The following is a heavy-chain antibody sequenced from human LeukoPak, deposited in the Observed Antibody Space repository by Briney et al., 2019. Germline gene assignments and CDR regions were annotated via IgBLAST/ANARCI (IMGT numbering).Heavy chain of an antibody. J-gene: IGHJ4*02. Sequence: QPGGSLRLSCAASGFTFSSYEMNWVRQAPGKGLEWVSYISSSGSTIYYADSVKGRFTISRDNAKNSLYLQMNSLRAEDTAVYYCARVRHHDSHFDYWGQGTLVTVSS. V-gene: IGHV3-48*03. CDR2: ISSSGSTI. CDR3: ARVRHHDSHFDY. CDR1: GFTFSSYE. D-gene: IGHD2-15*01.